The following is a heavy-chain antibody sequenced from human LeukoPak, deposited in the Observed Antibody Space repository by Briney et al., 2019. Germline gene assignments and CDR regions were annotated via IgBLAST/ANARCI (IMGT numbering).Heavy chain of an antibody. CDR1: GFPFNRFA. V-gene: IGHV3-23*01. Sequence: PGGSLRLSCTASGFPFNRFAMSWVRQAPGQRLAWVSAISGGGDAHYADSVKGRFTISRDNSKNTLFLHMNNLTADDTALYYCAKEGITGADSWGQGTLVSVSS. J-gene: IGHJ4*02. CDR3: AKEGITGADS. CDR2: ISGGGDA.